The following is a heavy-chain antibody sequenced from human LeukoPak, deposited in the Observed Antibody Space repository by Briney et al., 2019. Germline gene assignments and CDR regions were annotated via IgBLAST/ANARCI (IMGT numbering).Heavy chain of an antibody. CDR1: GGSFSGYY. CDR3: ARKTPNCSGGSCPPLFDY. J-gene: IGHJ4*02. D-gene: IGHD2-15*01. Sequence: SETLSLTCAVDGGSFSGYYWSWIRQPPGKGLDWIGEINNNGSTNYNPSLKSRFTISVDTSKNQFSLKLSSVTAADTAVYYCARKTPNCSGGSCPPLFDYWGQGTLVTVSS. V-gene: IGHV4-34*01. CDR2: INNNGST.